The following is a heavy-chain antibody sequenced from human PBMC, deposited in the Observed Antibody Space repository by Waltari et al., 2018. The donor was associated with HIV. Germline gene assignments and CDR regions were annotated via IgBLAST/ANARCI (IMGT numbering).Heavy chain of an antibody. CDR2: IYPGDSDI. D-gene: IGHD2-8*02. V-gene: IGHV5-51*01. J-gene: IGHJ3*01. Sequence: EVQLVQSGAAVKRPGESLELSCQGSGYSFSTYWIGWLRPLPGKGLAWMGIIYPGDSDIKYSLSFQGQVRISVDKSVSTVYLQWNFVKASDTAIYYCARLGGGHCTATSCPRPFDVWGQGTMVTVSS. CDR1: GYSFSTYW. CDR3: ARLGGGHCTATSCPRPFDV.